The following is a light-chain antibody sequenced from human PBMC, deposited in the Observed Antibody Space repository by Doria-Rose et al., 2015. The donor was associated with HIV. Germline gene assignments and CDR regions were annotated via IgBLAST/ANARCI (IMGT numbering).Light chain of an antibody. CDR2: DAS. V-gene: IGKV3-20*01. CDR1: QRVKSSY. J-gene: IGKJ5*01. CDR3: QQYGTSRGT. Sequence: EIVLTQSPGTLSLSPWERATLSCRASQRVKSSYLAWYQQKPGQAPRLLIYDASTRATGIPDRFSGSGSGTDFTLTISRLEPEDVAVYYCQQYGTSRGTFGQGTRLEIK.